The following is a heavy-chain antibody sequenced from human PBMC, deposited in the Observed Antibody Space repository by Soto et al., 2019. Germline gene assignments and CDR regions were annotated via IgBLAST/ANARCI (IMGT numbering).Heavy chain of an antibody. CDR3: ARDQLYYNDISGRPLNAFDV. CDR2: MNPDGSAQ. J-gene: IGHJ3*01. Sequence: GGSLRLSCAASGFSFSSYWINWVRQAPGKGLEWVANMNPDGSAQYYVDSVKGRFTISRDNAKNSASLQMNSLRAEDAAVYYCARDQLYYNDISGRPLNAFDVWGQGTMVTV. D-gene: IGHD3-22*01. CDR1: GFSFSSYW. V-gene: IGHV3-7*01.